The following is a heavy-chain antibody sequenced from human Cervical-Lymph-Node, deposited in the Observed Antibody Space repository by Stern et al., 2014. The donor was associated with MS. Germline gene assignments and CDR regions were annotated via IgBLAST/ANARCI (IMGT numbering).Heavy chain of an antibody. D-gene: IGHD2-2*01. J-gene: IGHJ5*02. V-gene: IGHV4-30-4*01. CDR3: ASANCSSTSCPNWFDP. CDR2: IYYSVST. CDR1: GGSISRGDYY. Sequence: QLKLQESGPGLVKPSQTLSLTCTVSGGSISRGDYYWSWIRQPPGKGLEWIGYIYYSVSTYYTPSLKRRVTISVDTSKNQFSLKLSSVTAADTAVYYCASANCSSTSCPNWFDPWGQGTLVTVSS.